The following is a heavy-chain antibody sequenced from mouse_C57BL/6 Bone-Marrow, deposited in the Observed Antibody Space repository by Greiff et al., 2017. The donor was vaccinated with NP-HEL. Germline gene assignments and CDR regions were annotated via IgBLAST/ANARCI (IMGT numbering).Heavy chain of an antibody. CDR3: AIARRITTGGEYYYAMDY. CDR1: GYTFTSYW. J-gene: IGHJ4*01. CDR2: IHPSDSDT. V-gene: IGHV1-74*01. D-gene: IGHD2-4*01. Sequence: QVQLQQPGAELVKPGASVKVSCKASGYTFTSYWMHWVKQRPGQGLEWIGRIHPSDSDTNYNQKFKGKATLTVDKSSSTAYMQLSSLTSADSAVYYCAIARRITTGGEYYYAMDYWGQGTSVTVSA.